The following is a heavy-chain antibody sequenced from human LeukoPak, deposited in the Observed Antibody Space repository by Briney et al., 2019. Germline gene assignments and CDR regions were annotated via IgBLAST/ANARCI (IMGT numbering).Heavy chain of an antibody. CDR2: IYPGDSDI. Sequence: GESLKISCKGSGYTFTSYWIGWVRQMPGKGLEWMGIIYPGDSDIRYSPSFQGQVTISADKSIDTAYLQWSSPKASDNAMYYCARHRTPGTAASGLGYWGQGTLVTVSS. V-gene: IGHV5-51*01. J-gene: IGHJ4*02. CDR1: GYTFTSYW. CDR3: ARHRTPGTAASGLGY. D-gene: IGHD6-13*01.